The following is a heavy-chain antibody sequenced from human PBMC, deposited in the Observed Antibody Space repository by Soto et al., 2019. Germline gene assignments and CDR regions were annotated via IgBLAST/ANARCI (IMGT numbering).Heavy chain of an antibody. J-gene: IGHJ6*02. Sequence: GGSLRLSCAASGFTFSDYYMRWIRQAPGKGLEWVSYISSSGSTIYYADSVKGRFTISRDNAKNSLYLQMNSLRAEDTAVYYCAGDFWRREYYYGMDVWGQGTTVTVSS. V-gene: IGHV3-11*01. CDR1: GFTFSDYY. CDR2: ISSSGSTI. D-gene: IGHD3-3*01. CDR3: AGDFWRREYYYGMDV.